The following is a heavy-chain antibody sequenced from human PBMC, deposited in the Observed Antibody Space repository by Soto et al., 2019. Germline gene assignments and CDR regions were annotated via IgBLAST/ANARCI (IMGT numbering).Heavy chain of an antibody. D-gene: IGHD2-15*01. Sequence: VQLVDSGGGLVKPGGSLRLSCEASGFSVSNAWMNWVRQAPGKGLEWVGRIKTRDAGETTNYAAPVEGRFTISRDDSKTTLYLQMNSLKTEDTAVYYCTTGSVEGFWGQGTTVTVSS. V-gene: IGHV3-15*07. CDR1: GFSVSNAW. CDR3: TTGSVEGF. J-gene: IGHJ6*02. CDR2: IKTRDAGETT.